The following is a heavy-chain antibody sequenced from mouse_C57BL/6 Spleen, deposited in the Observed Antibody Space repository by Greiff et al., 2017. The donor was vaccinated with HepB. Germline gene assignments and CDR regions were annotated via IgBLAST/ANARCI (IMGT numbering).Heavy chain of an antibody. CDR1: GYAFSSSW. CDR2: IYPGDGDT. V-gene: IGHV1-82*01. J-gene: IGHJ2*01. CDR3: ARDYYGYFDY. Sequence: QVQLQQSGPELVKPGASVKISCKASGYAFSSSWMNWVKQRPGKGLEWIGRIYPGDGDTNYNGKFKGKATLTADKSSSTAYMQLSSLTSEDSAVYFCARDYYGYFDYWGQGTTLPVSS. D-gene: IGHD1-1*01.